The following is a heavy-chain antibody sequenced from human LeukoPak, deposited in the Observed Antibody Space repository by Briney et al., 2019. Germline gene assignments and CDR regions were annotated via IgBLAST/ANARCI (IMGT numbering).Heavy chain of an antibody. D-gene: IGHD6-13*01. CDR1: GGSFSGYY. Sequence: PPETLSLTCAVYGGSFSGYYWSWIRQPPGKGLEWIGEINHSGSTNYNPSLKSRVTISVDTSKNQSSLKLSSVTAADTAVYYCAGAAAGTLYNWFDPWGQGTLVTVSS. J-gene: IGHJ5*02. CDR2: INHSGST. CDR3: AGAAAGTLYNWFDP. V-gene: IGHV4-34*01.